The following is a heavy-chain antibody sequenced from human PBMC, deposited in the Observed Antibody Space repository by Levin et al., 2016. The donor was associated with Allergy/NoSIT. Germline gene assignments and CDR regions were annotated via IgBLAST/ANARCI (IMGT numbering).Heavy chain of an antibody. CDR2: VNGGNGNT. J-gene: IGHJ4*02. CDR3: ARVGLAVAGDY. V-gene: IGHV1-3*01. D-gene: IGHD6-19*01. Sequence: WVRQAPGQRLDWMGWVNGGNGNTIYSQKFQGRVTITRDTSASTVDMELSSLRSEDTAVYYCARVGLAVAGDYWGQGTLVTVSS.